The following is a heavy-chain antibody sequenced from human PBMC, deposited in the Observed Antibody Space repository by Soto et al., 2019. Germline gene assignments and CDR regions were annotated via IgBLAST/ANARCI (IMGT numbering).Heavy chain of an antibody. CDR3: AGGIAARPLGY. J-gene: IGHJ1*01. Sequence: QLQLQESGSGLVKPSQTLSLTCAVPGGSISSGGDCWSWIGQPPGKGLEWIGYIYHSGSNYYNPSLKSRVTMTVDRTKNQFSLKLSSVTDADTAVYYCAGGIAARPLGYWRQGTLVTVSS. CDR2: IYHSGSN. D-gene: IGHD6-6*01. CDR1: GGSISSGGDC. V-gene: IGHV4-30-2*01.